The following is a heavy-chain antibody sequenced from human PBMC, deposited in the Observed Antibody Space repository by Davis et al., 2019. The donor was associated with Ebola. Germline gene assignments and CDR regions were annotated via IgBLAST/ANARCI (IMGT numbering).Heavy chain of an antibody. D-gene: IGHD2-21*02. CDR3: ARGTATPGADY. CDR2: IDPDGSQR. J-gene: IGHJ4*02. Sequence: GESLKISCAVSGFTFRNYWMNWVRLAPGKGLEWVANIDPDGSQRHYVDSVRGRFAISRDNAENSLYLQMNSLRVEDTAVYYCARGTATPGADYWGQGTLVTVSS. V-gene: IGHV3-7*04. CDR1: GFTFRNYW.